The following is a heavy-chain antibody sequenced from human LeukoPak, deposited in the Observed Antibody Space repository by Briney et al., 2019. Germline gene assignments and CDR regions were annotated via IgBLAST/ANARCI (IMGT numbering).Heavy chain of an antibody. Sequence: ASVKVSCKASGYTFTPYSINWVRQAPGQGLEWMGWINTNTGNPTYAQAFTGRFAFSLDTSVSTAYLQISSLEAEDTAVYYCTRDASTINFDYWGQGTLVTVSS. D-gene: IGHD3-3*01. CDR3: TRDASTINFDY. CDR2: INTNTGNP. J-gene: IGHJ4*02. CDR1: GYTFTPYS. V-gene: IGHV7-4-1*02.